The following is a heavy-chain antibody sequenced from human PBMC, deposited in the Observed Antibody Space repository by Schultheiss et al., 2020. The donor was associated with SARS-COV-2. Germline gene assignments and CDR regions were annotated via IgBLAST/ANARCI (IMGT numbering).Heavy chain of an antibody. CDR1: GGSFSGYY. Sequence: SETLSLTCAVYGGSFSGYYWSWIRQPPGKGLEWIGEINHSGSTNYNPSLKSRVTISVDTSKNQFSLKLSSVTAADTAVYYCARDLNYWGQGTLVTVSS. CDR3: ARDLNY. V-gene: IGHV4-34*01. CDR2: INHSGST. J-gene: IGHJ4*02.